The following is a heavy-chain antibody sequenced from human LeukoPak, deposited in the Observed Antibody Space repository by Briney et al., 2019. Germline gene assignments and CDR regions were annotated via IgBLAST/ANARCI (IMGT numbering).Heavy chain of an antibody. Sequence: LRASVKVSCKAYGGTFSSYAISWVRQAPGQGLEWMGGIIPIFGTANHAQKFQGRVTITTDETTSTAYMELSSLRSEDTAVYYCARDPRAYCGGDCYSVGDAFDIGGEGTMVTVS. V-gene: IGHV1-69*05. CDR1: GGTFSSYA. D-gene: IGHD2-21*02. CDR2: IIPIFGTA. J-gene: IGHJ3*02. CDR3: ARDPRAYCGGDCYSVGDAFDI.